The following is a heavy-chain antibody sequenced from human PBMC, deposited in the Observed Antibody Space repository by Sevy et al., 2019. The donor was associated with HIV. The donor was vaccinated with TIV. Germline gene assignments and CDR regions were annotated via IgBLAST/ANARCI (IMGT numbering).Heavy chain of an antibody. CDR2: ISSTPGYI. Sequence: GGSLRLSCAASGFSFSSYAMNWVRLAPGKGLEWVSSISSTPGYIYYADSVKGRFTISRDNAKNSLYLQMNSLRAEDTAVYYCVRHTVTTIRGAFDFWGQGTMVTVSS. V-gene: IGHV3-21*01. D-gene: IGHD4-17*01. J-gene: IGHJ3*01. CDR3: VRHTVTTIRGAFDF. CDR1: GFSFSSYA.